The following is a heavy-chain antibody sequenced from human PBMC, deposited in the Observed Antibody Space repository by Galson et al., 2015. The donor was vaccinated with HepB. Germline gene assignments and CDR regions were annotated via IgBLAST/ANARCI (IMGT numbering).Heavy chain of an antibody. V-gene: IGHV2-70*11. D-gene: IGHD3-10*01. CDR1: GFSLSTSGMC. Sequence: PALVKPTQTLTLTCTFSGFSLSTSGMCVSWIRQPPGKALEWLARIDWDDDKYYSTSLKTRLTISKDTSKNQVVLTMTNMDPVDTATYYCARSYGSGSYFRPFDYWGQGTLVTVSS. CDR2: IDWDDDK. J-gene: IGHJ4*02. CDR3: ARSYGSGSYFRPFDY.